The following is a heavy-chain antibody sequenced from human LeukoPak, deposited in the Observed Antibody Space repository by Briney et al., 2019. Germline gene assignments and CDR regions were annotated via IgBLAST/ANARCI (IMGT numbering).Heavy chain of an antibody. CDR2: ISGSGGST. D-gene: IGHD2-21*01. J-gene: IGHJ3*02. Sequence: GGSLRLSCAASGFTFSDYYMSWIRQAPGKGLEWVSAISGSGGSTYYADSVKGRFTISRDNSKNTLYLQMNSLRAEDTAVYYCAKVKSGGDCCDAFDIWGQGTMVTVSS. CDR3: AKVKSGGDCCDAFDI. V-gene: IGHV3-23*01. CDR1: GFTFSDYY.